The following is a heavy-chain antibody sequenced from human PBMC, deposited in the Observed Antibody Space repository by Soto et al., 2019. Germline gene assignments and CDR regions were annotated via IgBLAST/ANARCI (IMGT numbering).Heavy chain of an antibody. CDR2: INWNSVRI. V-gene: IGHV3-9*01. CDR3: AKGPYSASAGGWFDP. J-gene: IGHJ5*02. Sequence: EVQLVESGGGLVQPGRSLRLSCAASGFIFDDYAMFWIRQAPGKGLEWVSSINWNSVRIAYAASVKGRFTISRDNARNSLYLQMTSLRPEDTAFYYCAKGPYSASAGGWFDPWGQGTLVTVSS. D-gene: IGHD3-16*01. CDR1: GFIFDDYA.